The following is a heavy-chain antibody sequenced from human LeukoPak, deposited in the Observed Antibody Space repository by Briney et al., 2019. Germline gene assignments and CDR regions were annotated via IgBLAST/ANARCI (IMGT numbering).Heavy chain of an antibody. CDR3: AKLDSYYYYYYMAV. D-gene: IGHD1-1*01. V-gene: IGHV3-23*01. CDR2: ISGSGGST. CDR1: GFTFSSYA. Sequence: PGGSLRLSCAASGFTFSSYAMSWVRQAPGKGLEWVSAISGSGGSTYYADSVKGRFTISRDNSKNTLYLQMNSLRAEDTAVYYCAKLDSYYYYYYMAVWGKGTTVTVSS. J-gene: IGHJ6*03.